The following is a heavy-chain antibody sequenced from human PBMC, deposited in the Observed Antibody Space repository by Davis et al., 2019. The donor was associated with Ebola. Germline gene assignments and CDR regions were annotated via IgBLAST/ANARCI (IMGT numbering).Heavy chain of an antibody. V-gene: IGHV1-18*04. D-gene: IGHD3-22*01. CDR1: GYTFTIYG. CDR2: ISAYNGNT. Sequence: AASVTVSCKASGYTFTIYGISWVRQAPGQGLQWMGWISAYNGNTNYVQKLQGRVTMTTDTSTSTAYMELRSLGSDDTAVYYCARSTGYYDSSGYPYSLDYWGQGTLVTVSS. CDR3: ARSTGYYDSSGYPYSLDY. J-gene: IGHJ4*02.